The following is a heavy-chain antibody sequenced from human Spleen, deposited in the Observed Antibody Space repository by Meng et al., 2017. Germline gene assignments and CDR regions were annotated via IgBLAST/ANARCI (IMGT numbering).Heavy chain of an antibody. CDR1: GFTFSRYA. Sequence: GESLKISCAASGFTFSRYAMSWVRQAPGKGLEWVSGISGSGDSTYYADSVKGRFAISRDTSKNTLYLQMNSLRAEDTAVYYCAKFSSDWYEWSDSWGQGTLVTVSS. CDR3: AKFSSDWYEWSDS. CDR2: ISGSGDST. V-gene: IGHV3-23*01. J-gene: IGHJ4*02. D-gene: IGHD6-19*01.